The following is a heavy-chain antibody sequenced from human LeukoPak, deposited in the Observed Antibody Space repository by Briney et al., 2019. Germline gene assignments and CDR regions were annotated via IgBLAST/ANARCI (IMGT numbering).Heavy chain of an antibody. D-gene: IGHD3-9*01. J-gene: IGHJ5*02. CDR2: ISPNSGGT. Sequence: ASVKVSCKASGYTFTGYYMHWVRQAPGQGLEWVGWISPNSGGTNYAQKFQGRVTMTRDTSISTAYMALSRLRSDDTAVYYCARFYPYDILTKGGNNWFDPWGQGTLVTVSS. CDR3: ARFYPYDILTKGGNNWFDP. CDR1: GYTFTGYY. V-gene: IGHV1-2*02.